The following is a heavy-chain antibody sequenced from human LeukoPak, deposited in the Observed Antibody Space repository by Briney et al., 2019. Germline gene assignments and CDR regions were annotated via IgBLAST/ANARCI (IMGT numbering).Heavy chain of an antibody. Sequence: GGSLRLSCEASGFAFSFFAMSWLRQAPWKGLEWVSTINANSGTRSYPASVRGRFTISRDNSKNTLYLQLNTLRADDTAVYYCAKPISGGLAVTADWFAPWGQGTLVVVSS. J-gene: IGHJ5*01. D-gene: IGHD6-19*01. CDR3: AKPISGGLAVTADWFAP. CDR2: INANSGTR. CDR1: GFAFSFFA. V-gene: IGHV3-23*01.